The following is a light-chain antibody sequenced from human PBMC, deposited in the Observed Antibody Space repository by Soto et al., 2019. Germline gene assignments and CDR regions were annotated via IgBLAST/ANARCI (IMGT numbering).Light chain of an antibody. J-gene: IGLJ2*01. Sequence: QSALTQPASVSGSPGQSITISCTGTSSDVGSYNLVSWYQQHPGKAPKLMIYEGSQRPSGVSNRFSGSKSGNTASLTISGLQAEDEAAYYCCSYAGSSTLIFGGGTKVTVL. V-gene: IGLV2-23*01. CDR1: SSDVGSYNL. CDR2: EGS. CDR3: CSYAGSSTLI.